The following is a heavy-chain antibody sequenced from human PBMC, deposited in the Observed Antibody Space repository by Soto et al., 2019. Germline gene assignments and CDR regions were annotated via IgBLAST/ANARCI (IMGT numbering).Heavy chain of an antibody. V-gene: IGHV1-69*13. D-gene: IGHD6-13*01. Sequence: SVKVSCKASGGTFSSYAISWVRQAPGQGLEWMGGIIPIFGTANYAQKFQGRVTITADESTSTAYMELSSLRSEDTAVYYCARETAAGHSNYYYGMDVWGQGTTVTVSS. CDR2: IIPIFGTA. J-gene: IGHJ6*02. CDR3: ARETAAGHSNYYYGMDV. CDR1: GGTFSSYA.